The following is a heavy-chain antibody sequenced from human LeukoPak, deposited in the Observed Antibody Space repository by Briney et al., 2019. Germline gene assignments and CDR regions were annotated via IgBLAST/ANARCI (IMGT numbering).Heavy chain of an antibody. V-gene: IGHV3-21*01. CDR2: ISSSSSYT. CDR1: GFTFSSYS. D-gene: IGHD6-19*01. Sequence: GGSLRLSCAASGFTFSSYSMNWLRQAPGKGLEWVSSISSSSSYTYYADSVKGRFTISRDNAKNSLYLQMNSLRAEDTAVYYCARAPSPLAVAGTDYWGQGTLVTVSS. CDR3: ARAPSPLAVAGTDY. J-gene: IGHJ4*02.